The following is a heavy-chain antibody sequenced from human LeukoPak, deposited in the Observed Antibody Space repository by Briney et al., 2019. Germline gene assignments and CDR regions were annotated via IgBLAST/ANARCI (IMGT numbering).Heavy chain of an antibody. J-gene: IGHJ4*02. CDR3: AKDLSPGQWLVRGDFDY. D-gene: IGHD6-19*01. Sequence: QAGGSLRLSCTASGFIFTNYAMTWVRQAPGKGLEWVSTISGSASSTYYADSVKGRFTISRDNSKNTLYLQMNGLRAEDTALYYCAKDLSPGQWLVRGDFDYWGQGTLVTVSS. CDR1: GFIFTNYA. CDR2: ISGSASST. V-gene: IGHV3-23*01.